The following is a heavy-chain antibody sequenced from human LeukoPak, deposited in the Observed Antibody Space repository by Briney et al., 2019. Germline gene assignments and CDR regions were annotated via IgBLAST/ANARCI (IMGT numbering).Heavy chain of an antibody. CDR1: GFTFGDYA. D-gene: IGHD5-18*01. V-gene: IGHV3-49*04. J-gene: IGHJ4*02. Sequence: GRSLRLSCIASGFTFGDYAMSWVRQAPGKGLEWVGFIRSKAYGGTTEYAASVKSRFSISRDDSKSIAYLQMNSLRAEDTAVYYCAKSGYSYGRFDYWGQGTLVTVSS. CDR3: AKSGYSYGRFDY. CDR2: IRSKAYGGTT.